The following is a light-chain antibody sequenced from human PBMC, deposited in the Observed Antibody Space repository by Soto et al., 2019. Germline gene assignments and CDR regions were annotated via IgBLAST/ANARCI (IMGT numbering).Light chain of an antibody. J-gene: IGKJ4*01. CDR2: DAS. Sequence: EIQRAQAPSSLAASVVNKITITCQASQDISNYLNWYQQKPGKAPKLLIYDASNLETGVTSRFSGSGSGTDFTFPISSLQPEDIATYYGQQYDNLPLTCGGGTQVDIK. CDR1: QDISNY. CDR3: QQYDNLPLT. V-gene: IGKV1-33*01.